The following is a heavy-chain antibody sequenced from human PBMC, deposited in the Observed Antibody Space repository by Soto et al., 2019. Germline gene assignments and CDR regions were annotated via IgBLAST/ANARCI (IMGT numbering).Heavy chain of an antibody. Sequence: SETLSLSCSVAGGSISGSYWSWIRQSQGKGLEWLGYVYYTGSTNYSPSLRRRVSISVDTSKNGFSLRLSSATAGATAVYFSASSVDVPGAQIHSWGQATQVTVPS. CDR3: ASSVDVPGAQIHS. CDR2: VYYTGST. CDR1: GGSISGSY. V-gene: IGHV4-59*01. J-gene: IGHJ4*02. D-gene: IGHD2-8*02.